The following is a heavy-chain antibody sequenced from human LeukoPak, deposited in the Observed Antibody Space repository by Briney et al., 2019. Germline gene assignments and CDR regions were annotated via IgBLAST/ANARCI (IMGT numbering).Heavy chain of an antibody. CDR1: GLTFSHHC. D-gene: IGHD4-11*01. J-gene: IGHJ4*01. CDR2: IWSDVSNS. V-gene: IGHV3-33*01. CDR3: ARDAQRGFDYSNSLRY. Sequence: PGRSLRPSCAAAGLTFSHHCMHWDRQAPGKGLEWVAAIWSDVSNSLYASSVKGRLPMSRDNSQNTVFLQMNSLSAEDTAIYYCARDAQRGFDYSNSLRYWGHGTLVTVSS.